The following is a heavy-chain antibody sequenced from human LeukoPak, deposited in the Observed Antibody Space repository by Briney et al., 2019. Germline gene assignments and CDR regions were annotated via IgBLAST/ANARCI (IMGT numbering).Heavy chain of an antibody. J-gene: IGHJ4*02. CDR3: AIGGAVAATWLEY. CDR2: IYPGDSDT. D-gene: IGHD6-19*01. CDR1: GYSFTNYW. V-gene: IGHV5-51*01. Sequence: GESLKISCKGSGYSFTNYWIAWVRQMPGKGLEWMGIIYPGDSDTRYSPSFQGQVIISAEKSINTAYLQWSSLKASDSAMYYCAIGGAVAATWLEYWGQGTLVTVSS.